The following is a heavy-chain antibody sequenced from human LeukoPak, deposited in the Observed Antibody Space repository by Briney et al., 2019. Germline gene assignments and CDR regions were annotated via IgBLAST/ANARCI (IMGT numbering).Heavy chain of an antibody. CDR3: ARDSYDSPGAGY. D-gene: IGHD3-22*01. Sequence: PGGSLRLSCAASGFTFSSYSMNWVRQAPGKGLEWVSSISSSSSYIYYADSVKGRFTISRDNAKNPLYLQMNSLRAEDTAVYYCARDSYDSPGAGYWGQGTLVTVSS. CDR2: ISSSSSYI. CDR1: GFTFSSYS. V-gene: IGHV3-21*01. J-gene: IGHJ4*02.